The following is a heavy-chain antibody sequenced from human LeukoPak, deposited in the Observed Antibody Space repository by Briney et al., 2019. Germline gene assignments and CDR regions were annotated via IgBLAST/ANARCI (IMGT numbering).Heavy chain of an antibody. CDR3: VKDGSGSYYTYYFDY. D-gene: IGHD3-10*01. V-gene: IGHV3-64D*06. J-gene: IGHJ4*02. CDR1: VFTFSRYA. Sequence: GGPLRLSCSASVFTFSRYAMHWVRQAPGKALECLSAISSNGGSTYYADSVKGRFTISRDNSKNTLYLQMSSLRAEDTAVYYCVKDGSGSYYTYYFDYWGQGTLVTVSS. CDR2: ISSNGGST.